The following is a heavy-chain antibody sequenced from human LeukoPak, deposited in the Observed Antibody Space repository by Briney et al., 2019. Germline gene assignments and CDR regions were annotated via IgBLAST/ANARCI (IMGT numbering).Heavy chain of an antibody. CDR3: AKVSITALDY. J-gene: IGHJ4*02. V-gene: IGHV3-30*02. CDR1: GFTFSTYG. CDR2: IRYDGSNK. Sequence: GGSLRLSCAASGFTFSTYGMHWVRQAPGKGLEWVTFIRYDGSNKYYADSVKGRFTISRDDSKNTLYLQMNSLRAEDTAMYYCAKVSITALDYWGQGTLVTVSS. D-gene: IGHD1-20*01.